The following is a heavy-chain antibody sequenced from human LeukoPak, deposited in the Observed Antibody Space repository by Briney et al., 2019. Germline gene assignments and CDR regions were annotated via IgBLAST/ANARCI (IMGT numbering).Heavy chain of an antibody. V-gene: IGHV3-49*04. CDR2: IRSKAYGGTT. CDR1: GFTFGDYG. D-gene: IGHD3-22*01. CDR3: TRGDYYDTSGYYFLFDY. J-gene: IGHJ4*02. Sequence: GGSLRLSCTASGFTFGDYGMSWVRQAPGKGLEWVGFIRSKAYGGTTEYAASVKGRFTISRDDSKSIAYLQMNSLKTEDTAAYYCTRGDYYDTSGYYFLFDYWGQGTLVTVSS.